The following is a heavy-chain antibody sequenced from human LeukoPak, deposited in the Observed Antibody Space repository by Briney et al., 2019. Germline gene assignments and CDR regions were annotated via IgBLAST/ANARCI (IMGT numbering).Heavy chain of an antibody. CDR2: ISSSSSYI. CDR3: AREDTDIVVVPAANHFDY. V-gene: IGHV3-21*01. CDR1: GFTFSSCS. D-gene: IGHD2-2*01. Sequence: PGGSLRLSCAASGFTFSSCSMNWVRQAPGKGLEWVSSISSSSSYIYYADSVKGRFTISRDNAKNSLYPQMNSLRAEDTAVYYCAREDTDIVVVPAANHFDYWGQGTLVTVSS. J-gene: IGHJ4*02.